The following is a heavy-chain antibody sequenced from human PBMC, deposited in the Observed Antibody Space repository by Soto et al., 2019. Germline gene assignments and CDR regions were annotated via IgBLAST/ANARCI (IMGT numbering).Heavy chain of an antibody. V-gene: IGHV4-34*01. CDR1: GGSFSGYY. CDR2: INHSGST. J-gene: IGHJ5*02. CDR3: AREYYDFWSGSLGGGRRYNWFGP. D-gene: IGHD3-3*01. Sequence: QVQLQQWGAGLLKPSETLSLTCAVYGGSFSGYYWSWIRQPPGKGLEWIGEINHSGSTNYNPSLRRRVAIAVETSMNQFSLKLSSLTAADRAVYYCAREYYDFWSGSLGGGRRYNWFGPWGQGTLVTVSS.